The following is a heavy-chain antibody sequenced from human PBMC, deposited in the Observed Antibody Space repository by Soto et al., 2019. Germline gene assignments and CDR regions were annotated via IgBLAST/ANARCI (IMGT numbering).Heavy chain of an antibody. D-gene: IGHD6-13*01. CDR1: GFLFSSYG. Sequence: PVGSLRLSCAASGFLFSSYGMHWVRQAPGKGLEWVAITWYDGSNKYYGDSVKGRFTISRDNSKNTLYLQMNSLRAEDTAVYYCARDRSSTLDGMDVWGQGTTVTVSS. CDR3: ARDRSSTLDGMDV. J-gene: IGHJ6*02. V-gene: IGHV3-33*01. CDR2: TWYDGSNK.